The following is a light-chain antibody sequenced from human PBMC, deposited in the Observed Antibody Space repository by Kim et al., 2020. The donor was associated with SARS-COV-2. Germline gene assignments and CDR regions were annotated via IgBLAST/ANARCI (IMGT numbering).Light chain of an antibody. J-gene: IGKJ2*01. CDR2: GAS. Sequence: EIVLTQSPGTLSLSPGERATLSCRASQSVSNNYLAWYQQKPGQAPRLLIYGASSRATGIPDRFSGSGSGTDFTLTISRLEPEDFAVYYCQQYGSSPYTCGQGTKLKI. V-gene: IGKV3-20*01. CDR3: QQYGSSPYT. CDR1: QSVSNNY.